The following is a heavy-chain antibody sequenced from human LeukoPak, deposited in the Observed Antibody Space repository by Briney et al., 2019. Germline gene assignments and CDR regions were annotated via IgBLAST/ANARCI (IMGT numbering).Heavy chain of an antibody. Sequence: GESLKISRKGSGYSFTSYWIGWVRQMPGKGLEWMGIIYPGDSDTRYSPSFQGQVTISADKSISTAYLQWSSLKASDTAMYYCARRWYYDSSGYYTPDAFDIWGQGTMVTVSS. CDR1: GYSFTSYW. D-gene: IGHD3-22*01. CDR2: IYPGDSDT. J-gene: IGHJ3*02. V-gene: IGHV5-51*01. CDR3: ARRWYYDSSGYYTPDAFDI.